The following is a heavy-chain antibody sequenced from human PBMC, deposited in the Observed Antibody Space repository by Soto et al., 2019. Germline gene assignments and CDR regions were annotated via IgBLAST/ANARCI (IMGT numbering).Heavy chain of an antibody. Sequence: PSETLSLTCDVSGFSISSGYYWGWIRQSPGEGLEWIASMFHRGDTLYNPSLKSRVTIAVDTSKNQVSLEMTSVTAADTAMYYCVRYSRLAIAGFDIWGQGTVVTVSS. CDR3: VRYSRLAIAGFDI. V-gene: IGHV4-38-2*01. CDR1: GFSISSGYY. J-gene: IGHJ3*02. D-gene: IGHD2-21*01. CDR2: MFHRGDT.